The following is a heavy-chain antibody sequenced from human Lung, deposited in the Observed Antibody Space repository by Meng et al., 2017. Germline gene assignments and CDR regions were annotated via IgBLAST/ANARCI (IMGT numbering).Heavy chain of an antibody. J-gene: IGHJ4*02. V-gene: IGHV4-34*01. CDR2: INHSGST. CDR3: ARGPTTMAHDFDY. Sequence: QVQLRQGAAGMLHHSVTLYLPGVVSGGSFRDYYGSWIRQPPGKGLEWIGEINHSGSTNYNPSLESRATISVDTSQNNLSLKLSSVTAADSAVYYCARGPTTMAHDFDYWGQGTLVTVSS. D-gene: IGHD4-11*01. CDR1: GGSFRDYY.